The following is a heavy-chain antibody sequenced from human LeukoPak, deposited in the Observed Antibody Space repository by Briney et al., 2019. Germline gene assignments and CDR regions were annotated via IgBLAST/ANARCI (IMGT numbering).Heavy chain of an antibody. CDR2: ISGSGGST. CDR3: AKSRFPAATSVSRYYGY. J-gene: IGHJ4*02. CDR1: GFTFSSYA. V-gene: IGHV3-23*01. Sequence: GGSLRLSCAASGFTFSSYAMSWVRQAPGKGLEWVSAISGSGGSTYYADSVKGRFTLSRDNSKNTLYLQMNSLRAEDTAVYYCAKSRFPAATSVSRYYGYWGQGTLVTVSS. D-gene: IGHD3-9*01.